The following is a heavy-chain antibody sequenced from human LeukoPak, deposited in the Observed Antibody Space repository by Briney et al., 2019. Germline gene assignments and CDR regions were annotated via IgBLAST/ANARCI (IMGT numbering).Heavy chain of an antibody. CDR2: ISSNGGST. CDR3: AKDLRRRYYFGSGSRGGTFDI. J-gene: IGHJ3*02. CDR1: GFTFSSYA. Sequence: GGSLRLSCSASGFTFSSYAMHWVRQAPGKGLEYVSAISSNGGSTYYADSVKGRFTISRDNSKNTLYPQMNSLRAEDTAVYYCAKDLRRRYYFGSGSRGGTFDIWGQGTMVTVSS. D-gene: IGHD3-10*01. V-gene: IGHV3-64*04.